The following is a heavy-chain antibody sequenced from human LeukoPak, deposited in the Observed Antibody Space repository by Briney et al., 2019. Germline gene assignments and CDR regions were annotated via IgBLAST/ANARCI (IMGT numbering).Heavy chain of an antibody. V-gene: IGHV3-11*03. CDR3: ARHYYDSRYPTSGYYMDV. Sequence: GGSLRLSCEGSGFSFRDYYMSWIRQTPGKGLEWVSYLSNSGTDTNYADSVKGRFTISRDNAKNSLYLQMNSLRAEDTALYYCARHYYDSRYPTSGYYMDVWGKGTTVTVSS. CDR1: GFSFRDYY. D-gene: IGHD3-22*01. CDR2: LSNSGTDT. J-gene: IGHJ6*03.